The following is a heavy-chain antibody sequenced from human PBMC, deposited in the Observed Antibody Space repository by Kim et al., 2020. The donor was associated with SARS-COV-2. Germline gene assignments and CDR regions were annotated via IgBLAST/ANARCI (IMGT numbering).Heavy chain of an antibody. D-gene: IGHD3-22*01. CDR1: GGSISSYY. Sequence: SETLSLTCTVSGGSISSYYWSWIRQPPGKGLEWIGCIYYSGSTNYNPSLKSRVTISVDTSKNQFSLKLTSVTAAATAVYYCARGPGFGVITQLYNWFDPWGQGTRVTVSS. CDR3: ARGPGFGVITQLYNWFDP. J-gene: IGHJ5*02. CDR2: IYYSGST. V-gene: IGHV4-59*08.